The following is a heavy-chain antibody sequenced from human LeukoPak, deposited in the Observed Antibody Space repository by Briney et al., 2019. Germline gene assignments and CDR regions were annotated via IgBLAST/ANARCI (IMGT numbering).Heavy chain of an antibody. CDR2: ISSSSATM. J-gene: IGHJ6*03. V-gene: IGHV3-48*04. Sequence: PGGSLILSFAASGFTFSSNAMNLVRQAPGKGLDCLSYISSSSATMYYADSVEGRFTISRDNAKNTLYLQMNSLRAEDTAVYYCAEMGGQEGYWFDYYYYMDVWGKGTTVTVSS. CDR3: AEMGGQEGYWFDYYYYMDV. D-gene: IGHD2-8*02. CDR1: GFTFSSNA.